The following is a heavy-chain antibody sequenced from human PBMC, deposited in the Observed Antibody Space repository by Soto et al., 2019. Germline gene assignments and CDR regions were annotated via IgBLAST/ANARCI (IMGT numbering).Heavy chain of an antibody. J-gene: IGHJ1*01. CDR1: GYTLTELS. D-gene: IGHD2-15*01. V-gene: IGHV1-24*01. CDR2: FDPEDGET. CDR3: ATERTPRLGCSGGSCYSEYFQH. Sequence: ASVKVSYKVSGYTLTELSMHWVRQAPGKGLEWMGGFDPEDGETIYAQKFQGRVTMTEDTSTDTAYMELSSLRSEDTAVYYCATERTPRLGCSGGSCYSEYFQHWGQGTLVTVSS.